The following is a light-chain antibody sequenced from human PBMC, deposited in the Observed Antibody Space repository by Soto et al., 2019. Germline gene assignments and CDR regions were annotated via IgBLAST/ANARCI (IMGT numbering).Light chain of an antibody. CDR2: TDN. Sequence: QSVLTQPPSASGAPGQRVIISCSGSSSNIGTKTVSWYQQLPGTAPKLLIYTDNQRPSGVPDRFSGSKSGTSASLAISGLQSEDEADYYCASWDDSLTGVVFGGGTKLT. V-gene: IGLV1-44*01. J-gene: IGLJ2*01. CDR1: SSNIGTKT. CDR3: ASWDDSLTGVV.